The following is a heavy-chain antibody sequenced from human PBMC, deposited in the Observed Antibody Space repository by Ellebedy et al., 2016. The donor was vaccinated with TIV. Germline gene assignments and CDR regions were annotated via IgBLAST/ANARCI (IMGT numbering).Heavy chain of an antibody. CDR1: GYTFTSYY. CDR2: INPNSGGT. CDR3: ARSSVEDYDAFDI. Sequence: ASVKVSCKASGYTFTSYYMHWVRQAPGQGLEWMGWINPNSGGTNYAQKFQGRVTMTRDTSISTAYMELSSLRSEDTAVYYCARSSVEDYDAFDIWGQGTMVTVSS. V-gene: IGHV1-2*02. J-gene: IGHJ3*02. D-gene: IGHD3-22*01.